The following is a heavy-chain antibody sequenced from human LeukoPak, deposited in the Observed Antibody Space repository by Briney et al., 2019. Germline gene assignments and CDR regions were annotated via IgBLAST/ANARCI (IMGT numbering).Heavy chain of an antibody. Sequence: PGGSLRLSCAASGFTFSSYAMSWVRQAPGKGLKWVSSIGGSGGSTYYADSVKGRFTIARDNTKNALYLKMNSLRAADTAVYYCAKVETAAAATLRGFDYWGQGTLVTVSS. D-gene: IGHD6-13*01. CDR2: IGGSGGST. V-gene: IGHV3-23*01. CDR1: GFTFSSYA. J-gene: IGHJ4*02. CDR3: AKVETAAAATLRGFDY.